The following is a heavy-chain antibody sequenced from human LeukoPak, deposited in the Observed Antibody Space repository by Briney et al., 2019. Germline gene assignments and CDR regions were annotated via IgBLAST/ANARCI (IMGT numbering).Heavy chain of an antibody. CDR1: GGSISSGGYY. V-gene: IGHV4-31*03. Sequence: PSETLSLTCTVSGGSISSGGYYWSWIRQHPGXXXXXXGYIYYSGSTYYNPSLKSRVTISVDTSKNQFSLKLSSVTAADTAVYYCARVRRAGYAFLDYWGQGTLVTVSS. CDR2: IYYSGST. D-gene: IGHD3-3*01. CDR3: ARVRRAGYAFLDY. J-gene: IGHJ4*02.